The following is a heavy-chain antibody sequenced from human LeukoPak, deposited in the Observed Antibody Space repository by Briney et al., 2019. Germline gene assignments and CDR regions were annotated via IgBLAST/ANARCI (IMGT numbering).Heavy chain of an antibody. CDR2: IWYDGSNK. Sequence: GGPLRLSCAASGFTFSSYGMHWVRQAPGKGLEWVAVIWYDGSNKYYADSVKGRFTISRDNSKNTLYLQMNSLRAEDTAVYYCAKDLNDYGDPDAFDIWGQGTMVTVSS. V-gene: IGHV3-33*06. CDR3: AKDLNDYGDPDAFDI. D-gene: IGHD4-17*01. CDR1: GFTFSSYG. J-gene: IGHJ3*02.